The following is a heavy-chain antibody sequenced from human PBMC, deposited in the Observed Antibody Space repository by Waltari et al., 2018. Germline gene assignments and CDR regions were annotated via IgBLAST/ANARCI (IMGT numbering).Heavy chain of an antibody. D-gene: IGHD3-9*01. CDR1: GYSFTSYW. CDR2: IYPGDSDT. Sequence: EVQLVQSGAEVKKPGESLKISCKGSGYSFTSYWIGWVRQMPGKGLEWMGIIYPGDSDTRYSPSFQGQVTISADKSISTAYLQWSSLKASDTAMYYCARSRGSYYDILTGYLNWFDPWGQGTLVTVSS. V-gene: IGHV5-51*01. J-gene: IGHJ5*02. CDR3: ARSRGSYYDILTGYLNWFDP.